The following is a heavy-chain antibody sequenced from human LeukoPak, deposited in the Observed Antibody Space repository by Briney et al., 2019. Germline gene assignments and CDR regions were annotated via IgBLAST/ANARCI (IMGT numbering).Heavy chain of an antibody. CDR3: AKDLGSVTTSLV. Sequence: PGGSLRLPCAASGFTFSSYAMSWVRQAPGKGLEWVSAISGSGGSTYYADSVKGRFTISRDNSKNTLYLQMNSLRAEDTAVYYCAKDLGSVTTSLVWDQGTLVTVSS. D-gene: IGHD4-17*01. CDR2: ISGSGGST. J-gene: IGHJ4*02. V-gene: IGHV3-23*01. CDR1: GFTFSSYA.